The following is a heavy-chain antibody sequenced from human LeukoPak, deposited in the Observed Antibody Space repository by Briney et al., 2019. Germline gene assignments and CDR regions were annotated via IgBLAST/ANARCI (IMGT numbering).Heavy chain of an antibody. J-gene: IGHJ4*02. CDR1: GYTLTRYY. D-gene: IGHD2-2*01. CDR3: ARGRCSSRSCYLFDY. V-gene: IGHV1-2*02. CDR2: INPNSGGT. Sequence: ASVTVSCKASGYTLTRYYMHWLRQAPGQGLEWMGWINPNSGGTRYGQKIQGRVTMTSDTSNSTAYMELSKLRSDDTAVYYCARGRCSSRSCYLFDYWGQGTLVTVSS.